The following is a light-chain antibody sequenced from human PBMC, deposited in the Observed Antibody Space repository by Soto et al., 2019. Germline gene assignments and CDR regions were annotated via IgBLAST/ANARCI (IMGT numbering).Light chain of an antibody. CDR3: SSFTSSATEV. CDR2: EVT. J-gene: IGLJ2*01. CDR1: SSDVGLYNR. V-gene: IGLV2-18*02. Sequence: QSALTQPPSVSGSPGQSVTISCTGTSSDVGLYNRVSWYQQPPGTAPKLMIYEVTNRPSAVHDRFSGSKSGNTASLTISGLQAEDEADYYCSSFTSSATEVFGGGTKLTVL.